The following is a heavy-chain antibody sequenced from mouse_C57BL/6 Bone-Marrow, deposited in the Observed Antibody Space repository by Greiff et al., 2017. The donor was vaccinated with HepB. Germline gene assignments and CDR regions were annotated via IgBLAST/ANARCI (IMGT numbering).Heavy chain of an antibody. CDR3: ARQQYYGSRGAMDY. D-gene: IGHD1-1*01. CDR1: GFSLTSYG. V-gene: IGHV2-6-1*01. CDR2: IWSDGST. J-gene: IGHJ4*01. Sequence: VKLQESGPGLVAPSQSLSITCTVSGFSLTSYGVHWVRQPPGKGLEWLVVIWSDGSTNYNSALKSRLSISKDNSKSQVFLKMNSLQTDDTARYYWARQQYYGSRGAMDYWGQGTSVTVSS.